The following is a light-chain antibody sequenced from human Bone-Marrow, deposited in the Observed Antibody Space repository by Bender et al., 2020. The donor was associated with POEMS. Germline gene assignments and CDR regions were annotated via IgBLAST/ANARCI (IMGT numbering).Light chain of an antibody. CDR3: CSYAGTSTPVL. Sequence: QSALTQPPSASGSPGQSITISCTGTSSDVGGYDLVSWYQQHPGKAPKLMIYEGSKRPSGVSDRFSGSKSGNTASLTISGLQAEDDADYYCCSYAGTSTPVLFGRGTKLTVL. V-gene: IGLV2-23*01. CDR1: SSDVGGYDL. J-gene: IGLJ2*01. CDR2: EGS.